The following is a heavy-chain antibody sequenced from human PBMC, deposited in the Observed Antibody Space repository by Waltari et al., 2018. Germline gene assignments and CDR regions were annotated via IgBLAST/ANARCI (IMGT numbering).Heavy chain of an antibody. V-gene: IGHV4-61*01. CDR3: ARDSVLLWFGELYYYYGMDV. CDR1: GGSVSSGSYY. Sequence: QVQLQESGPGLVKPSETLSLTCTVSGGSVSSGSYYWSWIRQPPGKGLEWLGYIYYSGSTNTNPALKSRVTISVDTSKNQFSLQRNSVTPEDTAVYYCARDSVLLWFGELYYYYGMDVWGQGTTVTVSS. CDR2: IYYSGST. D-gene: IGHD3-10*01. J-gene: IGHJ6*02.